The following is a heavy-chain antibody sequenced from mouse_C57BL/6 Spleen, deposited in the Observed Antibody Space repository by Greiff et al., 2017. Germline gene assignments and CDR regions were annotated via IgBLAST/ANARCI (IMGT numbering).Heavy chain of an antibody. J-gene: IGHJ3*01. V-gene: IGHV1-53*01. CDR3: ARTKGIYDGYYGWFAY. CDR2: INPSNGGT. D-gene: IGHD2-3*01. CDR1: GYTFTSYW. Sequence: QVQLQQPGTELVKPGASVKLSCKASGYTFTSYWMHWVKQRPGQGLEWIGNINPSNGGTNYNEKFKSKATLTVDKSSSTAYMQLSSLTSEDSAVYYCARTKGIYDGYYGWFAYWGQGTLVTVSA.